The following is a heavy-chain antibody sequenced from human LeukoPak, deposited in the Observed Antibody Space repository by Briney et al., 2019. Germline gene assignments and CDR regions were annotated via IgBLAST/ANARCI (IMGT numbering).Heavy chain of an antibody. CDR2: IYTSGGT. V-gene: IGHV4-4*07. D-gene: IGHD6-25*01. J-gene: IGHJ4*02. Sequence: PSETLSLTCTVSGGSIGSYYWSWIRQPAGKGLEWIGRIYTSGGTVYNPSLKSRVTTSVDTSKKQFSLKLSSVTAADTAVYYCARDTISGHFDYWGQGTLVTVSS. CDR1: GGSIGSYY. CDR3: ARDTISGHFDY.